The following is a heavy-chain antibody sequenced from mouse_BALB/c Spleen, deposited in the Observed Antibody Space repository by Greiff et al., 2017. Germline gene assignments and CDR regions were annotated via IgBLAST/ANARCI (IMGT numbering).Heavy chain of an antibody. Sequence: EVKLMESGGDLVKPGGSLKLSCAASGFTFSSYGMSWVRQTPDKRLEWVATISSGGSYTYYPDSVKGRFTISRDNAKNTLYLQMSSLKSEDTAMYYCARQNDYDSGFAYWGQGTLVTVSA. CDR2: ISSGGSYT. V-gene: IGHV5-6*01. J-gene: IGHJ3*01. CDR3: ARQNDYDSGFAY. D-gene: IGHD2-4*01. CDR1: GFTFSSYG.